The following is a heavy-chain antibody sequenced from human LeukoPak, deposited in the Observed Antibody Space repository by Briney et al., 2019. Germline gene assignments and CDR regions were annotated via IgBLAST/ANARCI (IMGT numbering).Heavy chain of an antibody. J-gene: IGHJ4*02. CDR2: INPRGDST. CDR1: GYTFTNYY. CDR3: AKELRTGVGATDY. Sequence: ASVKVSCKASGYTFTNYYMHWVRQAPGQGLEWMGIINPRGDSTGYAQKFQGRVTMTRDTSTSTVYMELSSLTSEDTAVYYCAKELRTGVGATDYWGQGTLFTVSS. D-gene: IGHD1-26*01. V-gene: IGHV1-46*01.